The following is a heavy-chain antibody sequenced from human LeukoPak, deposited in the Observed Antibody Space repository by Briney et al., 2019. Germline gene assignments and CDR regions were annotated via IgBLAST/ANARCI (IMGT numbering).Heavy chain of an antibody. CDR1: GGSISSGGYY. V-gene: IGHV4-31*03. Sequence: SQTLSLTCTVSGGSISSGGYYWSWIRQHPGKGLEWIGYIYYSGSTYYNPSLKSRVTISVDTSKNQFSLKLSSVTAADTAVYYCARDPVYCGSGSYPYYYGMDVWGQGTTVTVSS. CDR3: ARDPVYCGSGSYPYYYGMDV. J-gene: IGHJ6*02. CDR2: IYYSGST. D-gene: IGHD3-10*01.